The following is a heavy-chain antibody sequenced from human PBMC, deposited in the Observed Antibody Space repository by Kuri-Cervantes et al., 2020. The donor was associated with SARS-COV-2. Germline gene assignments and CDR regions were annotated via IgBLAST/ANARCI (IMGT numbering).Heavy chain of an antibody. CDR3: ARERGQWLVRNGMDV. CDR2: ISYDGSNK. D-gene: IGHD6-19*01. V-gene: IGHV3-30*01. J-gene: IGHJ6*02. Sequence: GKSLKISCAASGFTFSSYAMHWVRQAPGKGLEWVAVISYDGSNKYYADSVKGRFTISRDNSKNTLYLQMNSLRSEDTAVYYCARERGQWLVRNGMDVWGQGTTVTVSS. CDR1: GFTFSSYA.